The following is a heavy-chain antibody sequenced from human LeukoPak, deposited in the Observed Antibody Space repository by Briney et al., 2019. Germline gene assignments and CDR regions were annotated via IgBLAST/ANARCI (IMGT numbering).Heavy chain of an antibody. CDR2: ISYDGNNK. Sequence: GRSLRLSCAVSGFTISSYGMHWVRQAPGKGLEWVAGISYDGNNKKYEDSVKGRFTISRDNSKNTLYLQMNSLRAEDTAVYYCARDPIEMTTIGHFGFDYWGQGTLVTVSS. CDR3: ARDPIEMTTIGHFGFDY. V-gene: IGHV3-30*03. J-gene: IGHJ4*02. CDR1: GFTISSYG. D-gene: IGHD5-24*01.